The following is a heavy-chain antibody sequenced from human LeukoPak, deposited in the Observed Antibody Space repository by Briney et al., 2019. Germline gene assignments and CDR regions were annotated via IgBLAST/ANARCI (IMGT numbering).Heavy chain of an antibody. CDR2: ISSSSTYI. CDR1: GFTFSSHS. Sequence: GESLRLSCAASGFTFSSHSVNWVRQAPGKGLEWVSSISSSSTYIYYADSVKGRFTISRDNAKNSLFLQMNSLKTEDTAVYYCTTYDSSGYYFDYWGQGTLVTVSP. CDR3: TTYDSSGYYFDY. J-gene: IGHJ4*02. D-gene: IGHD3-22*01. V-gene: IGHV3-21*03.